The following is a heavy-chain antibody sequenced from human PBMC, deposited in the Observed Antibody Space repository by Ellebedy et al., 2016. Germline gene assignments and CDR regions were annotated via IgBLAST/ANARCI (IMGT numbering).Heavy chain of an antibody. Sequence: GGSLRLXXAASGFTFSDYYMSWIRQAPGKGLEWVSYISSSSSYTNYADSVKGRFTISRDNAKNSLYLQMNSLRAEDTAVYYCARDYGSGSLARSWFDPWGQGTLVTVSS. V-gene: IGHV3-11*05. CDR2: ISSSSSYT. CDR1: GFTFSDYY. CDR3: ARDYGSGSLARSWFDP. J-gene: IGHJ5*02. D-gene: IGHD3-10*01.